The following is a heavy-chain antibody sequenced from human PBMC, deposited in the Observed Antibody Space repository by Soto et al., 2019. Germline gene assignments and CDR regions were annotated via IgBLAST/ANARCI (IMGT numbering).Heavy chain of an antibody. CDR3: ARVAGHGSGRRYVAN. Sequence: QVQLVQSGAEVAKPGASVKVSCKTSGYRFFAFGLSWVRQVPGQGLEWLGWSVPGSGNTVYARNFQDRFTVTTDRSTNTAYMELRSVTPGETACYYGARVAGHGSGRRYVANWGQGTLVPVSS. D-gene: IGHD3-10*01. CDR1: GYRFFAFG. CDR2: SVPGSGNT. V-gene: IGHV1-18*01. J-gene: IGHJ4*02.